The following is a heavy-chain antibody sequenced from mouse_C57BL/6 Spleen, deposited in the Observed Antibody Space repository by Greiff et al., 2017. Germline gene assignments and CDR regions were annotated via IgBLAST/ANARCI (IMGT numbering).Heavy chain of an antibody. D-gene: IGHD2-10*02. CDR3: VLYGNYDAMDY. CDR2: IDPANGNT. V-gene: IGHV14-3*01. Sequence: VHVKQSVAELVRPGASVKLSCTASGFNIKNTYMHWVKQRPEQGLEWIGRIDPANGNTKYAPKFQGKATITADTSSNTAYLQLSSLTSEDTAIYYCVLYGNYDAMDYWGQGTSVTVSS. CDR1: GFNIKNTY. J-gene: IGHJ4*01.